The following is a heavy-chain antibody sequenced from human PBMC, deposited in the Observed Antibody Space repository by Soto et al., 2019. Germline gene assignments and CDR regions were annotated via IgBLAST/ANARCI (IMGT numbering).Heavy chain of an antibody. J-gene: IGHJ5*02. CDR2: INPNSGGT. D-gene: IGHD3-22*01. CDR1: GYTFTGSY. CDR3: ARESVGYYYDSSGYCPTQKKYNWFDP. V-gene: IGHV1-2*04. Sequence: ASVKVSCKASGYTFTGSYMHCVRQAPGQGLEWMGWINPNSGGTNYAQKFQGWVTMTRDTSISTAYMELSRLRSDDTAVYYCARESVGYYYDSSGYCPTQKKYNWFDPWGQGTLVTVSS.